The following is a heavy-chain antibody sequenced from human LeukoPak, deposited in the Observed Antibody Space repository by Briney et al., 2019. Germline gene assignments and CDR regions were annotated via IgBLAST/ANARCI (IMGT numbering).Heavy chain of an antibody. CDR1: GYTFTASG. D-gene: IGHD3-16*01. Sequence: ASVKVSCKASGYTFTASGLCWVRQAPGQGLEWMGWINPYNDITDYAQTFKGRVTMTTDTSTSTAYMELRSLRSEDTAVYYCARGSLYDYVWGSYSYGDYWGQGTLVTVSS. V-gene: IGHV1-18*01. CDR2: INPYNDIT. CDR3: ARGSLYDYVWGSYSYGDY. J-gene: IGHJ4*02.